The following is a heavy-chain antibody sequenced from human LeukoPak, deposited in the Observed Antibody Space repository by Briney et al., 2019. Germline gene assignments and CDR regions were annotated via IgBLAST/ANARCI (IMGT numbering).Heavy chain of an antibody. CDR2: INHSGST. CDR1: GGSISSSNYY. J-gene: IGHJ5*02. D-gene: IGHD3-10*01. V-gene: IGHV4-39*07. CDR3: ARRHDYYYGSGSHNNWFDP. Sequence: QTSETLSLTCTVSGGSISSSNYYWGWIRQPPGKGLEWIGEINHSGSTNYNPSLKSRVTISVETSKNQFSLKLSSVTAADTAVYYCARRHDYYYGSGSHNNWFDPWGQGTLVTVSS.